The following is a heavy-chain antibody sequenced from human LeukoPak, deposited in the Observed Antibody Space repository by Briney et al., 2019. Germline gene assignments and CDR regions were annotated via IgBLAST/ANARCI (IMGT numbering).Heavy chain of an antibody. CDR1: GFTFSSYW. CDR3: ARDPPYCSSTSCYYFDY. Sequence: GSLRLSCAASGFTFSSYWMSWVRQAPGKGLEWVSSISSSSSYIYYADSVKGRFTISRDNAKNSLYLQMNSLRAEDTAVYYCARDPPYCSSTSCYYFDYWGQGTLVTVSS. V-gene: IGHV3-21*01. D-gene: IGHD2-2*01. CDR2: ISSSSSYI. J-gene: IGHJ4*02.